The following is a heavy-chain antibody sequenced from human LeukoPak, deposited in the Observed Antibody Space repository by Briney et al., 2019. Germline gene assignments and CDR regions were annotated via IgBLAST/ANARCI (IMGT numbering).Heavy chain of an antibody. CDR1: GFTFTSYS. Sequence: GGSLRLSCAASGFTFTSYSMNWVRQALGKGLEWVSTISGGGGSTYYADSVKGRFTISRDNSKNTLYLQMNSLRAEDTAVYYCARDSAPRDGYNYIDYWGRGTLVTVSS. V-gene: IGHV3-23*01. CDR2: ISGGGGST. D-gene: IGHD5-24*01. J-gene: IGHJ4*02. CDR3: ARDSAPRDGYNYIDY.